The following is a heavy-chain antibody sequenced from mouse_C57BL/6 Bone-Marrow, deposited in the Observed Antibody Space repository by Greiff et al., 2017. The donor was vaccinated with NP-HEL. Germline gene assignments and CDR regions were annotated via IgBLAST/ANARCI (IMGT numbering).Heavy chain of an antibody. V-gene: IGHV14-4*01. Sequence: VQLQQSGAELVRPGASVKLSCTASGFNIKDDYMHWVKQRPEQGLEWIGWIDPENGDTEYASKFQGKATITADTSSNTAYLQLSSLTSEDTAVYYCTFYYGYDAWFAYWGQGTLVTVSA. CDR1: GFNIKDDY. CDR3: TFYYGYDAWFAY. J-gene: IGHJ3*01. D-gene: IGHD2-2*01. CDR2: IDPENGDT.